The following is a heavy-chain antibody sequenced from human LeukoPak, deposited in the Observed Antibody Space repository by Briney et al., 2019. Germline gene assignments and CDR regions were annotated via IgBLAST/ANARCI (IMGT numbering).Heavy chain of an antibody. D-gene: IGHD6-19*01. J-gene: IGHJ4*02. CDR3: ARDWSTSSGWFDY. CDR2: ISHDGNNK. V-gene: IGHV3-30*04. CDR1: GFTFSSYA. Sequence: PGGSLRLSCAASGFTFSSYAMHWVRQAPGKGLEWVAVISHDGNNKNYADSVKGRFTISRDNSKNTQHLQMNSLRAEDTAVYYCARDWSTSSGWFDYWGQGTLVTVSS.